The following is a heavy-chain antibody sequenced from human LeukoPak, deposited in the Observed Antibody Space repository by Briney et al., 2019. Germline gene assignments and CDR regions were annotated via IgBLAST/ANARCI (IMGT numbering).Heavy chain of an antibody. CDR1: GFTFDDYG. Sequence: GSLRLACAASGFTFDDYGMSWIRQPPGKGLEWIGEINHSGSTNYNPSLKSRVTISVDTSKNQFSLKLSSVTAADTAVYYCARGLRGRGSFFDYWGQGTLVTVSS. CDR3: ARGLRGRGSFFDY. CDR2: INHSGST. J-gene: IGHJ4*02. D-gene: IGHD1-26*01. V-gene: IGHV4-34*01.